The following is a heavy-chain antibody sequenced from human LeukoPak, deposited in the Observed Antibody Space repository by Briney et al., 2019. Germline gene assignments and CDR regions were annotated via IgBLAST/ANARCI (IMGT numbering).Heavy chain of an antibody. CDR2: INQYGTEK. Sequence: GGSLRLSCIASGFNFSATWMSWVRQAPGKGLEWVANINQYGTEKYYLDSVKGRFTISRDNAKNSLSLQMNSLRVEDTAVYYCAKLAKYFYGSETYYFFEHWGQGTPVTASS. V-gene: IGHV3-7*01. J-gene: IGHJ4*02. CDR1: GFNFSATW. CDR3: AKLAKYFYGSETYYFFEH. D-gene: IGHD3-10*01.